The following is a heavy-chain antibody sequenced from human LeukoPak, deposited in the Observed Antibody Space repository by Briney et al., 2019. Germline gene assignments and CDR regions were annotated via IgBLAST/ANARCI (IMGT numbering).Heavy chain of an antibody. CDR1: GGSISSSSYY. CDR2: IYYSGST. V-gene: IGHV4-39*01. CDR3: ARQVTVRGVIRRYDFDY. D-gene: IGHD3-10*01. J-gene: IGHJ4*02. Sequence: NSSETLSLTCAVSGGSISSSSYYWGWIRQPPGKGLEWIGSIYYSGSTYYNPSLKSRVTISVDTSKIQFSLKLSSVTAADTAVYYCARQVTVRGVIRRYDFDYWGQGTLVTVSS.